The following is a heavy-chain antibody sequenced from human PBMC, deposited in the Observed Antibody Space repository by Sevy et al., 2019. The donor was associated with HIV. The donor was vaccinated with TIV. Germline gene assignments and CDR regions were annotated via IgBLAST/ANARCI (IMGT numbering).Heavy chain of an antibody. CDR3: AKDRFAIAVAGRRYFQH. D-gene: IGHD6-19*01. CDR2: IRYDGRNK. J-gene: IGHJ1*01. CDR1: GFTFSSYG. V-gene: IGHV3-30*02. Sequence: GGSLRLSCAASGFTFSSYGMHWVRQAPGKGLEWVAFIRYDGRNKCYADSVKGRFTISRDNSKNRLYLQMNSLRAEDTAVCYCAKDRFAIAVAGRRYFQHWGQGTLVPVPS.